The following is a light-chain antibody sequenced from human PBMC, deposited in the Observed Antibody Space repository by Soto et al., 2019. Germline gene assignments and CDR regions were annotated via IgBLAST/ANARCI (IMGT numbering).Light chain of an antibody. CDR3: QQSYSTPAIT. V-gene: IGKV1-5*03. CDR2: KAS. CDR1: ESISRW. Sequence: MTQSPATLSASVGDRVTITCRASESISRWLAWYQQKPGKVPKLLIYKASTLKSGVPSRFSGSGSGTDFTLTISSLQPEDFATYYCQQSYSTPAITFGQGTRLEIK. J-gene: IGKJ5*01.